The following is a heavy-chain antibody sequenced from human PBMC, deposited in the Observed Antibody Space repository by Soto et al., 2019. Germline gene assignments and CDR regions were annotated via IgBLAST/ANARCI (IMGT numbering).Heavy chain of an antibody. Sequence: GGSLRLSCAASGFTFSSYSMHWVRQAPGKGLEWVALIWNDGSNKYYSDSVMGRFTISRDNSKNTLDLQMNSLRVEDTAVYYCAKVFSPELGNYFDSWGQGTLVTVSS. V-gene: IGHV3-33*06. D-gene: IGHD1-7*01. J-gene: IGHJ4*02. CDR2: IWNDGSNK. CDR1: GFTFSSYS. CDR3: AKVFSPELGNYFDS.